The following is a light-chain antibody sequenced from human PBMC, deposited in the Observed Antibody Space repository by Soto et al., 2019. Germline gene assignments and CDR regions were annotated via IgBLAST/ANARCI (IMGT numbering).Light chain of an antibody. CDR2: AAS. V-gene: IGKV1-39*01. CDR3: QQSYRAPPT. J-gene: IGKJ1*01. CDR1: QTPSIY. Sequence: DIQLTQSPSSLSASLGDRVTITCRASQTPSIYLNWYQQKPGKAPKLLIYAASNLQSGVPSRFSGSGSGTDFTLTISSLQPEDFATYYCQQSYRAPPTFGQVNKVEIK.